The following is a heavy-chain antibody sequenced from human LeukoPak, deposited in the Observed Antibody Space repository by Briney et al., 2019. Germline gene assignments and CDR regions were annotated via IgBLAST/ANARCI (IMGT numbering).Heavy chain of an antibody. CDR1: GFTFSGYS. J-gene: IGHJ4*02. Sequence: GGSLRLSCAASGFTFSGYSMNWVRQAPGKGLEWVSSISSSSSYIYYADSVKGRFTISRDNAKNSLYLQMNSLRAEDTAVYYCARDDSDTAMVLLNYWGQGTLVTVSS. CDR3: ARDDSDTAMVLLNY. V-gene: IGHV3-21*01. CDR2: ISSSSSYI. D-gene: IGHD5-18*01.